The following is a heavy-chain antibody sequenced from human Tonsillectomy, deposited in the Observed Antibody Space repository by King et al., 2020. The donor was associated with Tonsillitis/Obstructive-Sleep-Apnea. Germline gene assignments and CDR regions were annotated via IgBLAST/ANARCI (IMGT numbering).Heavy chain of an antibody. CDR1: GYTFTSYG. J-gene: IGHJ4*02. V-gene: IGHV1-18*01. CDR2: ISAYNGNT. D-gene: IGHD2-2*02. Sequence: QLVQSGAEVKKPGASVKVSCKASGYTFTSYGISWVRQAPGQGLEWMGWISAYNGNTNYAQKLQGRVTMTTDTSTSTAYMELRSLRSDDTAVYYCARGCSSTSCYTTPVYYFDYWGKGTLVTVSS. CDR3: ARGCSSTSCYTTPVYYFDY.